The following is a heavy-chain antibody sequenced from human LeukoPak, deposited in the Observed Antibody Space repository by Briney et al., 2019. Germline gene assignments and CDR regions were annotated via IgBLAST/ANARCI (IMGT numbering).Heavy chain of an antibody. CDR2: INSDGSST. CDR1: GFTFRNYW. Sequence: GGSLRLSCAASGFTFRNYWMHWVRQAPGKGLVWVSRINSDGSSTTYADSVKGRFTMSRDNAKNTLYLQMNGLRAEDTAVYYCARGGFGIVVVSAIDYWGQGTLVTVSS. V-gene: IGHV3-74*01. D-gene: IGHD2-21*01. CDR3: ARGGFGIVVVSAIDY. J-gene: IGHJ4*02.